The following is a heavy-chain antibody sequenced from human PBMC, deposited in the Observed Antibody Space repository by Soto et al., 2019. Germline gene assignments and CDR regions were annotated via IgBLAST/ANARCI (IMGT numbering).Heavy chain of an antibody. CDR1: GFSFSKHA. J-gene: IGHJ4*02. CDR2: ISSSGDRA. Sequence: EVQLLESGGGLVPPGGSLRLSCAASGFSFSKHAMNWVRQAPGKGLEWISAISSSGDRAYYADSVKGRFNISRDNSKNTLYLQMNSLRAEDTAVYYCARIPSPNYFDSSGFDYWGQGTLVSVSS. D-gene: IGHD3-22*01. CDR3: ARIPSPNYFDSSGFDY. V-gene: IGHV3-23*01.